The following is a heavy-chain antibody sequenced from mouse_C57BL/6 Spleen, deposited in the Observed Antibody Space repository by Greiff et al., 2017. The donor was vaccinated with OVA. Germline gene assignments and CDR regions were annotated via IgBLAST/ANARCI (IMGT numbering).Heavy chain of an antibody. V-gene: IGHV3-6*01. CDR1: GYSITSGYY. D-gene: IGHD1-1*01. Sequence: EVKLQESGPGLVKPSQSLSLTCSVTGYSITSGYYWNWIRQFPGNKLEWMGYISYDGSNNYNPSLKNRISITRDTSKNQFFLKLNSVTTEDTATYYCARDGDYYGSSYEYFDVWGTGTTVTVSS. J-gene: IGHJ1*03. CDR2: ISYDGSN. CDR3: ARDGDYYGSSYEYFDV.